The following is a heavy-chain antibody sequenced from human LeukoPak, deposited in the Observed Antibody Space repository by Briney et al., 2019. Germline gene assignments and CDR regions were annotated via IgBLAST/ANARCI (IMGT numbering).Heavy chain of an antibody. D-gene: IGHD1-7*01. CDR2: IYYSGST. CDR1: GGSISSYY. J-gene: IGHJ4*02. Sequence: PSETLSLTCTVSGGSISSYYWSWIRQPPGKGLEWIGYIYYSGSTNYNPSLKSRVTISVDRSKNQFSLKLSSVTAADTAVYYCASITGTTGGYYFDYWGQGTLVTVSS. CDR3: ASITGTTGGYYFDY. V-gene: IGHV4-59*12.